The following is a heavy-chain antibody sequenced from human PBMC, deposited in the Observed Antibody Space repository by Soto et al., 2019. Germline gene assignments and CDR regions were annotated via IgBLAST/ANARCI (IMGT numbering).Heavy chain of an antibody. V-gene: IGHV3-7*01. CDR3: ASCPPPSSGYYYYYGMDV. CDR1: GFTFSSYW. J-gene: IGHJ6*02. Sequence: PGGSLRLSCAVSGFTFSSYWMSWVRQAPGKGLEWVVNIKQDGSEKYYVDSVKGRFTISRDNAKNSLYLQMNSLRAEDTAVYYCASCPPPSSGYYYYYGMDVWGQGTTVTVSS. CDR2: IKQDGSEK. D-gene: IGHD3-22*01.